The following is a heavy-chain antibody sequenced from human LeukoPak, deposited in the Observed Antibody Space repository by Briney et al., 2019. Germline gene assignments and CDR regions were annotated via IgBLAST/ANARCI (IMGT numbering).Heavy chain of an antibody. CDR2: IYYSGST. CDR3: ARAGYDYVWGSSANWFDP. D-gene: IGHD3-16*01. CDR1: GGSISSYY. J-gene: IGHJ5*02. Sequence: SETLSLTCTVSGGSISSYYWSWIRQPPGKGLEWIGYIYYSGSTNYNPSLKSRVTISVDTSKNQFSLKLSSVTAADTAVYYCARAGYDYVWGSSANWFDPWGQGTLVTVSS. V-gene: IGHV4-59*01.